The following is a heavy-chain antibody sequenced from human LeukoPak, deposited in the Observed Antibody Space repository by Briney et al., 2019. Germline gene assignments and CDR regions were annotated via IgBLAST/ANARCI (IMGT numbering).Heavy chain of an antibody. V-gene: IGHV1-8*01. CDR2: MNPNSGNT. CDR3: ARDRGYYYGMDV. J-gene: IGHJ6*02. Sequence: GASVKVSCKASGYTFTSYDINWVRQATEQGLEWMGWMNPNSGNTGYAQKFQGRVTMTRNTSISTAYMELSSLRSEDTAVYYCARDRGYYYGMDVWGQGTTVTVSS. CDR1: GYTFTSYD.